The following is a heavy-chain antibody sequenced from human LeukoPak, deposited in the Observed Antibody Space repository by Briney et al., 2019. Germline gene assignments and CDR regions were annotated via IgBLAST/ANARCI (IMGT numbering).Heavy chain of an antibody. J-gene: IGHJ4*02. D-gene: IGHD6-19*01. CDR1: GYTFTSYG. Sequence: ASVKVSCKASGYTFTSYGISWVRQAPGQGLEWMGWISAYNGNTNYAQKLQGRVTMTTDTYTSTAYMGLRSLRSDDTAVYFCARDLGIAVAGTWGYWGQGTLVTVSS. V-gene: IGHV1-18*01. CDR3: ARDLGIAVAGTWGY. CDR2: ISAYNGNT.